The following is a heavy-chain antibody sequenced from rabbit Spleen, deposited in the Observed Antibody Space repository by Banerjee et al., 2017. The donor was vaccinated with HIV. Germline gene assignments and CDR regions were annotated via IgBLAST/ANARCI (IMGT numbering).Heavy chain of an antibody. CDR2: IYTGSGNT. Sequence: QSLEESGGDLVKPGTSLTLTCTASGFTFSSHWMCWVRQAPGKGLEWIACIYTGSGNTYYASWAKGRFTISKTSSTTVTLQMTSLTAADTASFFCARRDDGYVRYNLWGPGTLVTVS. J-gene: IGHJ4*01. D-gene: IGHD6-1*01. CDR3: ARRDDGYVRYNL. CDR1: GFTFSSHW. V-gene: IGHV1S40*01.